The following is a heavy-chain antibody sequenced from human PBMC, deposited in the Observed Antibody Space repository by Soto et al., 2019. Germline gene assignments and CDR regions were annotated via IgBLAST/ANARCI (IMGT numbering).Heavy chain of an antibody. CDR2: IYYSGFT. V-gene: IGHV4-31*03. CDR3: ARSVTP. D-gene: IGHD3-10*01. CDR1: GGSISSGGYY. J-gene: IGHJ5*02. Sequence: SETLSLTCTVSGGSISSGGYYWNWIRQHPGKGLEWIGYIYYSGFTYYKPSLKSRVTISVDTSKNQFSLKLSSVTAADTAVYYCARSVTPWGQGTLVTVSS.